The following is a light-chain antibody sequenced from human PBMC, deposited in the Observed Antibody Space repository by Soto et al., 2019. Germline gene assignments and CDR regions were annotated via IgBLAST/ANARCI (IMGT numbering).Light chain of an antibody. CDR2: GAS. CDR3: QQYGSSLWT. J-gene: IGKJ1*01. Sequence: EIVLTQSPGTLSLSPGERATLSCRASQSVSSSYLAWYQQKPGQAPRLLIYGASSRATGIPDRFSGSGSETDFTLTISRLEPEDFAVYYCQQYGSSLWTFGPGTKVEIK. CDR1: QSVSSSY. V-gene: IGKV3-20*01.